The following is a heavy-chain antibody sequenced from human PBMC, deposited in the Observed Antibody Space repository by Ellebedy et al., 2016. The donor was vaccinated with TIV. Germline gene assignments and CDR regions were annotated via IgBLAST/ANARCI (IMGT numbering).Heavy chain of an antibody. CDR2: INHSGST. CDR3: AKIYYRYCSSTSCYFPPYAFDI. J-gene: IGHJ3*02. D-gene: IGHD2-2*01. Sequence: GSLRLXXAVYGGSFSGYYWSWIRQPPGKGLEWIGEINHSGSTNYNPSLKSRVTISVDTSKNQFSLKLSSVTAADTAVYYCAKIYYRYCSSTSCYFPPYAFDIWGQGTMVTVSS. V-gene: IGHV4-34*01. CDR1: GGSFSGYY.